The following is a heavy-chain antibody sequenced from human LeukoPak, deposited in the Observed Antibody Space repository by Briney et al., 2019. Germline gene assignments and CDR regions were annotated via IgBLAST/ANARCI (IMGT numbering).Heavy chain of an antibody. D-gene: IGHD3-10*01. CDR1: GGSISSSSYY. Sequence: SETLSLTCTVSGGSISSSSYYWGWIRQPPGKGLEWIGSIYYSGSTYYNPSLKSRVTISVDTSKNQFSLKLSSVTAADTAVYYCGRLRMVGAPAGYMDVWAKGPRVTIP. J-gene: IGHJ6*03. V-gene: IGHV4-39*01. CDR3: GRLRMVGAPAGYMDV. CDR2: IYYSGST.